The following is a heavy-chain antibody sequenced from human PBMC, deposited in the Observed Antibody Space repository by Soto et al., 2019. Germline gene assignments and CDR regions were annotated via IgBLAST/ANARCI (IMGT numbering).Heavy chain of an antibody. J-gene: IGHJ6*02. CDR3: ARAKLYCSSTSCPLHYCYYYYGMDV. CDR1: GYTFTSYG. CDR2: ISAYNGNT. V-gene: IGHV1-18*01. Sequence: ASVKVYCKASGYTFTSYGISWVRQAPGQGLEWMGWISAYNGNTNYAQKLQGRVTMTTDTSTSTAYMELRSLRSDDTAVYYCARAKLYCSSTSCPLHYCYYYYGMDVWGQGTTVSVSS. D-gene: IGHD2-2*01.